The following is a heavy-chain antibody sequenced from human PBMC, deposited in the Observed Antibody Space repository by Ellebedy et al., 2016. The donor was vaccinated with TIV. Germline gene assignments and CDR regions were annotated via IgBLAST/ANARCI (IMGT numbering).Heavy chain of an antibody. CDR3: ARHGSTGRWLQLDY. Sequence: SETLSLTXSVSGGSIKNYYWSWIRQPPGKGLEWIGYIYKSGSTNSNASLKRRVTISIDTSNNQFSLKLSSVTAADTAVYYCARHGSTGRWLQLDYWGQGSLVTVSS. CDR1: GGSIKNYY. V-gene: IGHV4-59*08. D-gene: IGHD5-24*01. CDR2: IYKSGST. J-gene: IGHJ4*02.